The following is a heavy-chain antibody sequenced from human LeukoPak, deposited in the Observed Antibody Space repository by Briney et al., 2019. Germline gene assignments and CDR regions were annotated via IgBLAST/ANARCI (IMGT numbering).Heavy chain of an antibody. CDR3: ARESITMVRGGPNWFDP. Sequence: GRSLRLSCGASGFTFGSYGMHWVRQAPGQGLEWMGWINPNSGGTNYAQKFQGRVTMTRDTSISTAYMELSRLRSDDTAVYYCARESITMVRGGPNWFDPWGQGTLVTVSS. D-gene: IGHD3-10*01. V-gene: IGHV1-2*02. CDR2: INPNSGGT. J-gene: IGHJ5*02. CDR1: GFTFGSYG.